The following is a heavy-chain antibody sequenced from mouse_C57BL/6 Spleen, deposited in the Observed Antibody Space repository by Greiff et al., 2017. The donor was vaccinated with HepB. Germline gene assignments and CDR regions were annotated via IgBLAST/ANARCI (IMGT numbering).Heavy chain of an antibody. CDR1: GYTFTSYG. CDR2: IFTGSGST. CDR3: AIGLITTVVATGYYYAMDY. V-gene: IGHV1-55*01. D-gene: IGHD1-1*01. J-gene: IGHJ4*01. Sequence: VQGVESGAELVKPGASVKMSCKASGYTFTSYGITWVKQRPGQGLEWIGAIFTGSGSTNYNEKYKSKATLTVDTSSSTAYMQLSSLTSEDSAVYYCAIGLITTVVATGYYYAMDYWGQGTSVTVSS.